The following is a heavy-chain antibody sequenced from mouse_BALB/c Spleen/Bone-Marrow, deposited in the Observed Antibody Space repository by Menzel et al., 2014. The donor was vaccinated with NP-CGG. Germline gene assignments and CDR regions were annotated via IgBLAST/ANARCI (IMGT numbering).Heavy chain of an antibody. D-gene: IGHD2-14*01. CDR3: AGHHRDAYYFDY. J-gene: IGHJ2*01. V-gene: IGHV1S130*01. CDR2: IHPNSANT. Sequence: QVQLQQSGSVLVRPGASVKLSCKASGYTFNSSWMHWVKQRPGQGLEWIGEIHPNSANTNYNEKFKGKATLTVDTSSSTDYVDLSSLTSENSAVYYCAGHHRDAYYFDYWGQGTTLTVSS. CDR1: GYTFNSSW.